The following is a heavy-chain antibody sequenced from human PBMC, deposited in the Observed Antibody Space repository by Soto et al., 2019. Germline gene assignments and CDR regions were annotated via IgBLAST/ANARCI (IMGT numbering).Heavy chain of an antibody. D-gene: IGHD2-21*02. Sequence: GGSLRLSCAASGFTFSSSAMSWVRQAPGKGLEWVSTISGSGGSTFYPDSVKGRFTISRDNSKSTLYLQMNSLRAEDTAAFYCAKLTANYFYMDVWGKGTTVTVSS. CDR2: ISGSGGST. V-gene: IGHV3-23*01. CDR1: GFTFSSSA. J-gene: IGHJ6*03. CDR3: AKLTANYFYMDV.